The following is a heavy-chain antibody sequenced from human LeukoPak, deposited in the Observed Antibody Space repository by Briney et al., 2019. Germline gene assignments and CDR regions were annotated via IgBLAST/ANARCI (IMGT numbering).Heavy chain of an antibody. Sequence: GGSLRLSCAASGFTFSSYAMSWVRQAPGKGLEWVSAISGSGGSTYYADSVKGRFTISRDNSKNTLYLQMNSLRAEDTAVYYCAKARNRYYYDSSGYYYPFDYWGQGTPVTVSS. V-gene: IGHV3-23*01. CDR2: ISGSGGST. CDR1: GFTFSSYA. CDR3: AKARNRYYYDSSGYYYPFDY. D-gene: IGHD3-22*01. J-gene: IGHJ4*02.